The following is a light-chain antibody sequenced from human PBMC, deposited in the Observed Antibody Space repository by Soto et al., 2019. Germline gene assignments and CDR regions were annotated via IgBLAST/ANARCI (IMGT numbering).Light chain of an antibody. CDR1: SSDVGGYTY. CDR2: EVT. J-gene: IGLJ3*02. CDR3: SSYAASNNFYFV. Sequence: QSALTQPPSASGSPGQSVTISCTGTSSDVGGYTYVSWYQQYPGRAPKLMLYEVTKRPSGVPDRFSGSKSGNTASLTVSGLQAEDEADYCCSSYAASNNFYFVFGGGTKLTVL. V-gene: IGLV2-8*01.